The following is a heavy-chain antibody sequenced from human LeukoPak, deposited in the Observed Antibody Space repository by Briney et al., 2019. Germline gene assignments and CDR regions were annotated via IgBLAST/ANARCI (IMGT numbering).Heavy chain of an antibody. V-gene: IGHV3-7*01. CDR3: AGCAGNSCYFDY. CDR1: GFTFSDYY. J-gene: IGHJ4*02. D-gene: IGHD1-1*01. Sequence: GGSLRLSCVASGFTFSDYYMTWVRQAPGKGLEWVANIKQDGSAKNYVDSVKGRFTISRDNAKNSLYLQLNSLRAEDTAVYYCAGCAGNSCYFDYWGQGTLVIVSS. CDR2: IKQDGSAK.